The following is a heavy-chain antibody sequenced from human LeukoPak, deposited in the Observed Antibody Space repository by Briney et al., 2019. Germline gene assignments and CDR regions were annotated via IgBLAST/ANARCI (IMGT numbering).Heavy chain of an antibody. CDR2: ISGAGGST. CDR1: GFTFSSYA. CDR3: VKLRTGTATNFDY. J-gene: IGHJ4*02. D-gene: IGHD1-1*01. V-gene: IGHV3-23*01. Sequence: GGSLRLSCAASGFTFSSYAMSWVRQAPGEGLGWVSGISGAGGSTYYADSVKGRFTISRDNSKDTLYLQMNSLRAEDTAIYYCVKLRTGTATNFDYWGQGTLVTVSS.